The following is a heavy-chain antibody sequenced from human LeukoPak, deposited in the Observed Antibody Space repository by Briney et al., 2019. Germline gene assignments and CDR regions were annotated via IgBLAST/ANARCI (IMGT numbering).Heavy chain of an antibody. D-gene: IGHD3-22*01. V-gene: IGHV3-66*01. CDR1: GFTFSSYS. J-gene: IGHJ4*02. CDR3: ARSLLDSSGYVFDY. CDR2: IYSGGST. Sequence: GGSLRLSCAASGFTFSSYSMNWVRQAPGKGLEWVSVIYSGGSTYYADSVKGRFTISRDNSKNTLYLQMNSLRAEDTAVYYCARSLLDSSGYVFDYWGQGTLVTVS.